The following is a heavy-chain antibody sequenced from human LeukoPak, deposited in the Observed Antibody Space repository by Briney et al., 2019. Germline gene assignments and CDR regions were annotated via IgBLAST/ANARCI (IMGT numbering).Heavy chain of an antibody. CDR3: AKDVPDYCSSTSCYSGWNAFDI. D-gene: IGHD2-2*01. CDR2: IYYSVST. J-gene: IGHJ3*02. CDR1: GGSISSGGYS. Sequence: SETLSLTCTVSGGSISSGGYSWSWIRQHPGKGLEWIGYIYYSVSTYYKPSLKNRVTISVDTSKNQFSLKLSSVTAADTAVYYCAKDVPDYCSSTSCYSGWNAFDIWGQGTMVTVSS. V-gene: IGHV4-31*03.